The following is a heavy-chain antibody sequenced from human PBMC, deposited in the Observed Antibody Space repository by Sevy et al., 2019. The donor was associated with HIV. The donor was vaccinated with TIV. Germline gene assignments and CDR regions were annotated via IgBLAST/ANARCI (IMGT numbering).Heavy chain of an antibody. V-gene: IGHV3-30*14. CDR3: AREAGYSTGWSPGNY. CDR1: GFTFSSHA. Sequence: GGSLRLSCAASGFTFSSHAMHWVRQAPGKGLEWVALISYDGVFKYYAESVKGRFTISRDKSKNTLYLQMNSLRADDTAVYYCAREAGYSTGWSPGNYWGQGTLVTVSS. J-gene: IGHJ4*02. D-gene: IGHD6-19*01. CDR2: ISYDGVFK.